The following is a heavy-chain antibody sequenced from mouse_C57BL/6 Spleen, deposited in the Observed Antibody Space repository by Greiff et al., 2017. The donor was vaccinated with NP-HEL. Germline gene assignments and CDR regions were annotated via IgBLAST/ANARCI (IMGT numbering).Heavy chain of an antibody. D-gene: IGHD4-1*01. CDR3: SNWDGDY. Sequence: VQLVESGAELVRPGASVTLSCKASGYTFTDYEMHWVKQTPVHGLEWIGAIDPETGGTAYNQKFKGKAILTADKSSSTAYMELRSLTSEDSAVYYCSNWDGDYWGQGTTLTVSS. J-gene: IGHJ2*01. CDR1: GYTFTDYE. CDR2: IDPETGGT. V-gene: IGHV1-15*01.